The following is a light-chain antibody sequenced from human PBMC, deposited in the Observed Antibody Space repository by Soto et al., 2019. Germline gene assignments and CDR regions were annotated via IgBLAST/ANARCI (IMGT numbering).Light chain of an antibody. CDR2: DAS. CDR3: QQRSNWRVT. CDR1: QSVSSY. Sequence: EIVLTQSPATLSLSPGERATLSCRASQSVSSYLAWYQQKPGQAPRLLIYDASNRATGIPARFSGSGSGTDFTLTISSLEPEDFAVYYCQQRSNWRVTFGQWTRLEIK. J-gene: IGKJ5*01. V-gene: IGKV3-11*01.